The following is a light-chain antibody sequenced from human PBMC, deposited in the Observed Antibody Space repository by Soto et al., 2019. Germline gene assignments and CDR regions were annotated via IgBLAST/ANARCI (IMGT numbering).Light chain of an antibody. CDR3: QSYASSLSVV. Sequence: QSVLTQPPSVSGAPGQGVTISCTGSSSNIGAGYDVHWYQQLPGTAPKLLIYGNSNRPSGVPDRFSGSKSGTSASLAITGLQAEDEADYYCQSYASSLSVVFGGGTKVTVL. J-gene: IGLJ2*01. V-gene: IGLV1-40*01. CDR1: SSNIGAGYD. CDR2: GNS.